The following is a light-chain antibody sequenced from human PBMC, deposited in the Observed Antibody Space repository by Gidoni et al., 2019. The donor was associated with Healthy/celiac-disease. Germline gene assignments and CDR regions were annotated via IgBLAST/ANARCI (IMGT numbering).Light chain of an antibody. CDR2: AAS. CDR3: QQSYNTPRT. CDR1: QSISTY. V-gene: IGKV1-39*01. Sequence: DIQMTQSPSSLSASVGDRVTITCRASQSISTYLNWYQQKPGKAPKVLIYAASSLQSGVPSRFSSSGSGTDFTLTISSLQPEDFTTYYCQQSYNTPRTFGQGTRLEIK. J-gene: IGKJ2*01.